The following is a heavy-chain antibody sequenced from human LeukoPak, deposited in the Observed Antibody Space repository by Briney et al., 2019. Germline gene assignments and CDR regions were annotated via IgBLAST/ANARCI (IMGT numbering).Heavy chain of an antibody. CDR3: ARDRAEGKTWVEFDP. CDR1: GFILNSYA. Sequence: GGSLRLSFAASGFILNSYAMSWVGQAPGKGLAWVSLIYSDGVTQYADSVKGRFTISRDNSKNTLYLQMNSLRDEDTAVYFCARDRAEGKTWVEFDPWGQGTLVTVSS. CDR2: IYSDGVT. J-gene: IGHJ5*02. V-gene: IGHV3-66*02.